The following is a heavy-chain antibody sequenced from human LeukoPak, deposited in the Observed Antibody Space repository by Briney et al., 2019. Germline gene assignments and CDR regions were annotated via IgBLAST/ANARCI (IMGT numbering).Heavy chain of an antibody. J-gene: IGHJ4*02. V-gene: IGHV1-3*01. D-gene: IGHD6-19*01. CDR1: GYTFITYT. CDR2: INAGNGNR. Sequence: GASVKVSCKASGYTFITYTMFWVRQAPGQSLEWMGWINAGNGNRKYSQKFQDRLTITSDTSASTAYMGLSSLRSEDTAVYYCAREGSGWYPFFDYWGQGTLVTVSS. CDR3: AREGSGWYPFFDY.